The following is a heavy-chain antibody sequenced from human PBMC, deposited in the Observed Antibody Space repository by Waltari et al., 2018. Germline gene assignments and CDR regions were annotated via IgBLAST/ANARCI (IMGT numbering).Heavy chain of an antibody. Sequence: QVQLQQWGAGLLKPSETLSLTCAVYGGSFSGYYWSWIRQPPGKGLEWIGEINHSGSTNYNPSLKSRVTISVVTSKNQFSLKLSSVTAADTAVYYCARAWISLILGATSAFDIWGQGTMVTVS. J-gene: IGHJ3*02. V-gene: IGHV4-34*01. D-gene: IGHD1-26*01. CDR3: ARAWISLILGATSAFDI. CDR1: GGSFSGYY. CDR2: INHSGST.